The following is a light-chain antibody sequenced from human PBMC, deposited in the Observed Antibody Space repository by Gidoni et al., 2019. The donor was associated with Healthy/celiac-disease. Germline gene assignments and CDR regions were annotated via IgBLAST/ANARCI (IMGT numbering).Light chain of an antibody. CDR1: SSDVGGYNY. V-gene: IGLV2-14*01. J-gene: IGLJ3*02. CDR3: SSYTSSSTLV. CDR2: EVS. Sequence: GQSITISCTGTSSDVGGYNYVSWYQQHPGKAPKLMIYEVSNRPSGVSNRFSGSKSDNTASLTISGLQAEDEADYYCSSYTSSSTLVFGGGTKLTVL.